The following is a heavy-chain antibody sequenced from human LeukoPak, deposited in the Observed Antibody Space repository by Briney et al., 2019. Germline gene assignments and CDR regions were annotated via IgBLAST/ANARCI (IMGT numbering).Heavy chain of an antibody. CDR2: ISSSSSDI. Sequence: NPGGSLRLSCAASGFTFSSYSMNWVRQAPGKGVEWVSSISSSSSDIYYADSVKGRFTISRDNAKNSLYLHMHSLRAEHTAVYYCASGGYSGYSFDYWGQGTLVTVSS. V-gene: IGHV3-21*01. J-gene: IGHJ4*02. D-gene: IGHD5-12*01. CDR1: GFTFSSYS. CDR3: ASGGYSGYSFDY.